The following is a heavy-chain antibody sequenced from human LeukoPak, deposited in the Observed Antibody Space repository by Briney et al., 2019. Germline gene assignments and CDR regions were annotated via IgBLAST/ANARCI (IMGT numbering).Heavy chain of an antibody. Sequence: SETLSLTCAVYGGSFSGYYWSWIRQPPGKGLEWIGEINHSGSTNYNPSLKSRVTISVDTSKNQFSLKLSSVTAADTAVYYCARERGISIYYFDYWGQGTLVTVSS. CDR1: GGSFSGYY. CDR3: ARERGISIYYFDY. J-gene: IGHJ4*02. V-gene: IGHV4-34*01. D-gene: IGHD2-15*01. CDR2: INHSGST.